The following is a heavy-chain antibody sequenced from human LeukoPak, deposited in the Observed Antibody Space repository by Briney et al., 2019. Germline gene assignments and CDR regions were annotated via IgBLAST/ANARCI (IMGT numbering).Heavy chain of an antibody. V-gene: IGHV3-23*01. CDR1: GFTFSSYA. CDR3: AKDTGFTRPTSYSSSSYFDY. D-gene: IGHD6-13*01. Sequence: GESLKISCAASGFTFSSYAMSWVRQAPGKGLEWVSAISGSGGSTYYADSVKGRFTISRDNSKNTLYLQMNSLRAEDTAVYYCAKDTGFTRPTSYSSSSYFDYWGQGTLVTVSS. J-gene: IGHJ4*02. CDR2: ISGSGGST.